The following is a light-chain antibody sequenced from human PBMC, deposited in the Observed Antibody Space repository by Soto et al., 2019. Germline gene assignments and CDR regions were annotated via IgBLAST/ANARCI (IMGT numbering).Light chain of an antibody. CDR1: QTISRS. CDR3: QQSSNTPLT. V-gene: IGKV1-39*01. Sequence: DIQMPQSPSSLSASVGDRVTITCRASQTISRSLNWYQHKPGTAPRVLIYDGYTLSSGVPSRFSGSGSGTDFTLTISSLQPEDFATYYCQQSSNTPLTFGGGTKVDIK. CDR2: DGY. J-gene: IGKJ4*01.